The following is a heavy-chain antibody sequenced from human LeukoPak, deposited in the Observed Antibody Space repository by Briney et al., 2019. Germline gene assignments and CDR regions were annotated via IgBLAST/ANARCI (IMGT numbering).Heavy chain of an antibody. CDR1: GYTFTSYG. J-gene: IGHJ4*02. V-gene: IGHV1-18*01. CDR2: INAYNGNT. D-gene: IGHD3-22*01. Sequence: ASVKVSCKASGYTFTSYGISWVRQAPGQGLEWMGWINAYNGNTNYAQKLQGRVTMTTDTSTSTAYMELRSLRADDTAVYYCALAQSSARPLFDYWGQGTLVTVSS. CDR3: ALAQSSARPLFDY.